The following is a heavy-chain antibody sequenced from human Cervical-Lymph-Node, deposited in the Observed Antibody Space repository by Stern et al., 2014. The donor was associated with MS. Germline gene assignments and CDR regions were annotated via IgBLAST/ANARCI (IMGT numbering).Heavy chain of an antibody. CDR1: GYSFTSYW. D-gene: IGHD3-9*01. J-gene: IGHJ4*02. Sequence: EVQLVQSGAEVKKPGESLKISCKGSGYSFTSYWIGWVRQMPGKGLEWMAIIYPGDSDTRYSPSFQGQVTISADKSISTAYLQRSSLKASDTAMYYCARHLGYYDILTGYYSPLDYWGQGTLVTVSS. V-gene: IGHV5-51*01. CDR3: ARHLGYYDILTGYYSPLDY. CDR2: IYPGDSDT.